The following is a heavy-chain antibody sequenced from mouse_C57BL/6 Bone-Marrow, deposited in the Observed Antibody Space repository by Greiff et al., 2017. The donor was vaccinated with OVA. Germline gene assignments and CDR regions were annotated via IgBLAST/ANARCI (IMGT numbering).Heavy chain of an antibody. CDR2: IYPGNSDT. Sequence: EVQLQQSGTVLARPGASVKMSCKTSGYTFTSYWMHWVKQRPGQGLEWIGAIYPGNSDTSYNQKFKGKAKLTAVTSASTAYMELSSLTNEDSAVYYCTRYGDYYRNYWGQGTTLTVSS. CDR3: TRYGDYYRNY. V-gene: IGHV1-5*01. D-gene: IGHD1-1*01. CDR1: GYTFTSYW. J-gene: IGHJ2*01.